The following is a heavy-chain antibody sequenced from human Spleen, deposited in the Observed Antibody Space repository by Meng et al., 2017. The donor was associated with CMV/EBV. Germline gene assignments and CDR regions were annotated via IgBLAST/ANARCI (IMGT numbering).Heavy chain of an antibody. CDR3: ARDYRGYCSSTSCYAARARPHDAFDI. Sequence: SETLSLTCTVSGGSISSYYWSWIRQPPGKGLEWIAYISHSDSTNYNPSLKSRVTISVDPSKNQFSLRLSSVTAADTAVYYCARDYRGYCSSTSCYAARARPHDAFDIWGQGTMVTVSS. V-gene: IGHV4-59*01. D-gene: IGHD2-2*01. J-gene: IGHJ3*02. CDR2: ISHSDST. CDR1: GGSISSYY.